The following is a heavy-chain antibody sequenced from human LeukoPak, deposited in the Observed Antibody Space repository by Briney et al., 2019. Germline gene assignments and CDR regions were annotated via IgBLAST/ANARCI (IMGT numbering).Heavy chain of an antibody. CDR1: GYTFTGYF. CDR3: ARGRVDYGDYSLGHYYYYYMDV. Sequence: GASVKVSCKASGYTFTGYFMHWVRQAPGQGLEWMGWINPNSGNTGYAQKFQGRVTITRNTSISTAYMELSSLRSEDTAVYYCARGRVDYGDYSLGHYYYYYMDVWGKGTTVTVSS. D-gene: IGHD4-17*01. J-gene: IGHJ6*03. V-gene: IGHV1-8*03. CDR2: INPNSGNT.